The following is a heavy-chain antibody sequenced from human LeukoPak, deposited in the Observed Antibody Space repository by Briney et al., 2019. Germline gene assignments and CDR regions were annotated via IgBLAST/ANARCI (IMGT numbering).Heavy chain of an antibody. D-gene: IGHD4-11*01. CDR3: AKDWARKTTGNWFDP. Sequence: GGSLRLSCAASGFTFSSYAMHRVRQAPGKGLEWVAVISYDGSIKYYADSVKGRFTISRDNSKNTLYLQMNSLRAEDTAVYYCAKDWARKTTGNWFDPWGQGTLVTVSS. V-gene: IGHV3-30-3*01. CDR1: GFTFSSYA. CDR2: ISYDGSIK. J-gene: IGHJ5*02.